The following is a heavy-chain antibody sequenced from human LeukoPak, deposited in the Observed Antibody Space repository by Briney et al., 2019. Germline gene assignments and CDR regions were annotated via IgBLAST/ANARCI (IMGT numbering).Heavy chain of an antibody. CDR3: ARNRFGGVIDYGMDV. V-gene: IGHV1-2*04. Sequence: ASVKVSCKASGYTFTGYYMHWVRQAPGQGLEWMGWINPNSGGTNYAQKFQGWVTTTRDTSISTAYMELSRLRSDDTAVYYCARNRFGGVIDYGMDVWGKGTTVTVSS. J-gene: IGHJ6*04. D-gene: IGHD3-16*02. CDR2: INPNSGGT. CDR1: GYTFTGYY.